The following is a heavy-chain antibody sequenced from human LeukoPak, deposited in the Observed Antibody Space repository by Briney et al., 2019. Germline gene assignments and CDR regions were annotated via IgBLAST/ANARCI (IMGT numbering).Heavy chain of an antibody. CDR3: ARDLGVTIFGVVRGYMDV. CDR2: IYTSGST. J-gene: IGHJ6*03. D-gene: IGHD3-3*01. V-gene: IGHV4-4*07. CDR1: GGSISSYY. Sequence: SETLSLTCTVSGGSISSYYWSWIRQPAGKGLEWIGLIYTSGSTNYNPSLKSRVTMSVDTSKNQFSLKLSSVTAADTAVYYCARDLGVTIFGVVRGYMDVWGKGTTVTVSS.